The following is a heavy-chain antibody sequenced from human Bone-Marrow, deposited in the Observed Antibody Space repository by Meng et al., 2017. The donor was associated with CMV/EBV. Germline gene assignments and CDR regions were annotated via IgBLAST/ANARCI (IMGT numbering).Heavy chain of an antibody. D-gene: IGHD3-16*01. CDR3: ARSSGNYDYGSYPYYFDY. V-gene: IGHV3-30-3*01. Sequence: GGSLRLSCAASGSTFSSFAMRWVRQAPGKGLEWVAVISYDGSNKYYADSVKGRFTISRDNSKNTLYLQMNSLRAEDTAVYYCARSSGNYDYGSYPYYFDYWGQGTLVTVSS. CDR1: GSTFSSFA. CDR2: ISYDGSNK. J-gene: IGHJ4*02.